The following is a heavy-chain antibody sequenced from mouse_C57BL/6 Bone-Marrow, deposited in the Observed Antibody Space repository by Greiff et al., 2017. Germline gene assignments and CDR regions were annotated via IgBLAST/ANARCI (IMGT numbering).Heavy chain of an antibody. CDR1: GYTFTSYW. CDR3: ARDSYDYDGDYYAMDY. CDR2: IDPSDSYT. V-gene: IGHV1-50*01. D-gene: IGHD2-4*01. Sequence: QLQQPGAELVKPGASVKLSCKASGYTFTSYWMQWVKQRPGQGLEWIGEIDPSDSYTNYNQKFKGKATLTVDTSSSTAYMQLSSLTSEDSAVYYCARDSYDYDGDYYAMDYWGQGTSVTVSS. J-gene: IGHJ4*01.